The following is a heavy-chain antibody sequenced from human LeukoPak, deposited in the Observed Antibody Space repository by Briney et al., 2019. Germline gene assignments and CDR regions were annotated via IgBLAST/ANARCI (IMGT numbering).Heavy chain of an antibody. Sequence: PGGSLRLSCAASEFTFSNYAMSWVRQAPGKGLEWVSSISGSGGYTYYADSVKGRFTIPRDNSMNILYLQMNSLRAEDTAVYYCAKDIVVVTTAKGPFDYWGQGTLVTVSS. D-gene: IGHD2-15*01. CDR1: EFTFSNYA. CDR3: AKDIVVVTTAKGPFDY. V-gene: IGHV3-23*01. CDR2: ISGSGGYT. J-gene: IGHJ4*02.